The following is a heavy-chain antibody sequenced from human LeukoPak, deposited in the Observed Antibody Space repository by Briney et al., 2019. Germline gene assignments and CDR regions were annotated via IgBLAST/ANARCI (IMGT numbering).Heavy chain of an antibody. CDR2: IIPIFGTA. Sequence: ASVKVSCKAAGGTFSSYAISWVRQAPGQGLEWMGGIIPIFGTANYAQKFQGRVTITTDESTSTAYMELSSLRSEDTAVYYCASDTGYFDSTTLGYWGQGTLATVSS. CDR1: GGTFSSYA. D-gene: IGHD2/OR15-2a*01. CDR3: ASDTGYFDSTTLGY. V-gene: IGHV1-69*05. J-gene: IGHJ4*02.